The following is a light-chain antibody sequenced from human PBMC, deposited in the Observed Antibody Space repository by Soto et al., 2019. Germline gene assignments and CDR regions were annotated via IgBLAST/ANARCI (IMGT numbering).Light chain of an antibody. CDR2: EVS. V-gene: IGLV2-23*02. Sequence: GSPGQSITISCTGTSSDVGSYNLVSWYQQHPGKAPKLMIYEVSKRPSGVSNRFSGSKSGNTASLTISGLQAEDEADYYCCSYAGSSTFVFGTGTKVTVL. J-gene: IGLJ1*01. CDR3: CSYAGSSTFV. CDR1: SSDVGSYNL.